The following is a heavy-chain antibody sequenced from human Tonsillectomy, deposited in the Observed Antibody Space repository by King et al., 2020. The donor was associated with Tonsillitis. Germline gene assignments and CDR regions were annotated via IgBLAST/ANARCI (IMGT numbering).Heavy chain of an antibody. V-gene: IGHV3-23*04. D-gene: IGHD5-12*01. CDR2: ISGSGVST. Sequence: VQLVESGGGLVQPGGSLRLSCAVSGFTFSRFAMSWVRQAPGKGLEWVSTISGSGVSTYYADSVKGRFTISRDNSKNTLYLQMNSLRADDTAIYYCSKDTSGYIYWGQGTLVTVSS. J-gene: IGHJ4*02. CDR1: GFTFSRFA. CDR3: SKDTSGYIY.